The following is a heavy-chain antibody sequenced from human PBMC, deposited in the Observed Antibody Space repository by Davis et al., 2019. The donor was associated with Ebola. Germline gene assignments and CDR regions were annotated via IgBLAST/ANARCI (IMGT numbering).Heavy chain of an antibody. CDR3: ASGKMGYTYGRFDY. CDR1: GSSYG. J-gene: IGHJ4*02. V-gene: IGHV1-18*04. Sequence: SVKVSCMSSGSSYGISWVRQAPGQGLEWMGWIRTYNGDTRYAQKLQGRVSMTTDTSTNTAYMELGSLTFDDTAVYYCASGKMGYTYGRFDYWGQGTLVTVSS. CDR2: IRTYNGDT. D-gene: IGHD5-18*01.